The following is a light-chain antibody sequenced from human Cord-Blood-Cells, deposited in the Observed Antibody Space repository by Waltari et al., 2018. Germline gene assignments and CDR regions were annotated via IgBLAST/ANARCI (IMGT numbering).Light chain of an antibody. J-gene: IGKJ1*01. Sequence: EIVLTQSPATLSLSPVERATLSCGASQSVSSSYLAWYQQKPGLAPRLLIYDASSRATGIPDRFSGSGSGTDFTLTISRLEPEDFAVYYCQQYGSSPWTFGQGTKVEI. CDR3: QQYGSSPWT. CDR2: DAS. CDR1: QSVSSSY. V-gene: IGKV3D-20*01.